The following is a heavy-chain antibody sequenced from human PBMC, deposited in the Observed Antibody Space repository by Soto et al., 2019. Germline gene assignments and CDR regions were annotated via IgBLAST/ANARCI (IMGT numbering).Heavy chain of an antibody. CDR1: GFTFSSYA. CDR3: AKSRDDTSGYYSSDY. CDR2: ISGSGGST. D-gene: IGHD3-22*01. Sequence: GGSLSLSCVASGFTFSSYAMRWVRQAPGKGLEWVSAISGSGGSTYYADSVKGRFTISRDNSKNTLYLQMNSLRAEDTAVYYCAKSRDDTSGYYSSDYWGRGTLVTVSS. V-gene: IGHV3-23*01. J-gene: IGHJ4*02.